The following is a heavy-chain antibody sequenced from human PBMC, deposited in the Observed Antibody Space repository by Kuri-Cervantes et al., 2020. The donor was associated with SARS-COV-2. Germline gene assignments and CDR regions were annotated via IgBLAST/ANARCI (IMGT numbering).Heavy chain of an antibody. CDR3: TSLGIVPTAAINYYYMDV. CDR1: GFTFSSYG. Sequence: GESLKISCAASGFTFSSYGMHWVRQAPGKGPEWVAVIWYDGSNKYYADSVKGRFTISRDNAKNSLYLQMNSLKTEDTAVYYCTSLGIVPTAAINYYYMDVWGKGTTVTVSS. V-gene: IGHV3-33*03. CDR2: IWYDGSNK. D-gene: IGHD2-2*02. J-gene: IGHJ6*03.